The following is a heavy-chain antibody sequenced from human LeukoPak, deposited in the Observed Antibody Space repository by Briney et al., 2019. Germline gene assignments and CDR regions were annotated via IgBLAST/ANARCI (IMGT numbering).Heavy chain of an antibody. CDR2: ISAYNGNT. J-gene: IGHJ4*02. D-gene: IGHD2-21*02. CDR1: GYTFTSYG. V-gene: IGHV1-18*01. Sequence: ASVTVSFTASGYTFTSYGISWVRQAPGQGLEWMGWISAYNGNTNYAQKLQGRVTMTTDTSTSTAYMELRSLRSDDTAVYYCASAEGHRGDCYNYWGQGTLVTVSS. CDR3: ASAEGHRGDCYNY.